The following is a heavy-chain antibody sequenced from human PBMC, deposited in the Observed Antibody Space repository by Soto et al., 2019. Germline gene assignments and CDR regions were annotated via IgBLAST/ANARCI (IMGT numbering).Heavy chain of an antibody. D-gene: IGHD2-15*01. CDR2: MNPNSGNT. CDR3: SKWSLMGGTVDY. CDR1: GYTFTSYD. V-gene: IGHV1-8*01. J-gene: IGHJ4*02. Sequence: QVQLVQSGAEVKKPGASVKVSCKASGYTFTSYDINWVRQATGQGLEWMGWMNPNSGNTGYAQKFQGRVTMTRNTLINNAYLGLRRLRSGDQAVYYCSKWSLMGGTVDYWGQGTLVTVSS.